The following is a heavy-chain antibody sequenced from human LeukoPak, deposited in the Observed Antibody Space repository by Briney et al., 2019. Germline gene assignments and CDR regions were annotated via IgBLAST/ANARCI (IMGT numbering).Heavy chain of an antibody. CDR2: LHPSGNL. D-gene: IGHD3-22*01. V-gene: IGHV4-31*03. CDR1: GASFSSGDQY. Sequence: SQTLSLTCTVSGASFSSGDQYWNWIRQSQGKGLDGIGSLHPSGNLYNNPSLESRVTMSVDTSKNQFSLNLNSVTAADTAVYFCSRGLDSRKLGYWGQGTLVTVSS. CDR3: SRGLDSRKLGY. J-gene: IGHJ4*02.